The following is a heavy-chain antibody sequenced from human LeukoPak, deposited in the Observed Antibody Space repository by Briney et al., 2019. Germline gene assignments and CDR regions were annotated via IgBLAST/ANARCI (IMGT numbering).Heavy chain of an antibody. D-gene: IGHD6-13*01. Sequence: ASVRVSCKASGYTFTSYYMHWVRQAPGQGLEWMGIINPSGGSTSYAQKFQGRVTMTRDMSTSTVYMELSSLRSDDTAVYYCARGGQQLSPGNWFDPWGQGTLVTVSS. CDR3: ARGGQQLSPGNWFDP. CDR2: INPSGGST. CDR1: GYTFTSYY. J-gene: IGHJ5*02. V-gene: IGHV1-46*01.